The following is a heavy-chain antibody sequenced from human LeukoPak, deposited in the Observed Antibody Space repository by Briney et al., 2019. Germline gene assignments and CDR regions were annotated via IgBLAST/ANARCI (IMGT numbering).Heavy chain of an antibody. CDR1: GFTFSSYA. Sequence: GGSLRLSCAASGFTFSSYAMHWVRQAPGKGLEGGAVISYDGSNKYYADSVKGRFTISRDNSKNTLYLQMNSLRAEDTAVYYCARDYKSTVTTQPMGGYYGMDVWGQGTTVTVSS. CDR3: ARDYKSTVTTQPMGGYYGMDV. D-gene: IGHD4-17*01. CDR2: ISYDGSNK. J-gene: IGHJ6*02. V-gene: IGHV3-30*14.